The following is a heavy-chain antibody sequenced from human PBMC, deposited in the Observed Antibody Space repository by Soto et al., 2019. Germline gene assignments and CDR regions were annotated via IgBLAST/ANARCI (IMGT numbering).Heavy chain of an antibody. D-gene: IGHD3-3*01. CDR2: INAGNGNT. J-gene: IGHJ6*02. Sequence: GASVKVSCKAFGYTFTSYAMHWVSQAPGQRLEWMGWINAGNGNTKYSQKFQGRVTITRDTSASTAYMELSSLRSEDTAVYYCARDKRGLRYVEGLSHCGNHVWCQGTTVTASS. V-gene: IGHV1-3*01. CDR1: GYTFTSYA. CDR3: ARDKRGLRYVEGLSHCGNHV.